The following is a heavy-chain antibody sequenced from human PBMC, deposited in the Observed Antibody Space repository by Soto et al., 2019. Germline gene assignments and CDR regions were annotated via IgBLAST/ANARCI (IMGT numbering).Heavy chain of an antibody. CDR3: AKDGSYGSGSYYKGGKN. J-gene: IGHJ4*01. CDR1: GFTFSSYA. D-gene: IGHD3-10*01. V-gene: IGHV3-23*01. CDR2: ISGSGGST. Sequence: GGSLRLSCAASGFTFSSYAMSWVRQAPGKGLEWVSAISGSGGSTYYADSVKGRFTISRDNSKNTLYLQMNSLRAEDTAVYYCAKDGSYGSGSYYKGGKNWGQEPWSPSPQ.